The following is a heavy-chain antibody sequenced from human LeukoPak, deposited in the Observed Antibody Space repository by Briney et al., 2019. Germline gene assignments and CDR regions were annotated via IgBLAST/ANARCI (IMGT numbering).Heavy chain of an antibody. CDR3: ASRDLVGATEDAFDI. Sequence: SETLSLTCTVSGGSISSGGYYWSWIRQHPGKGLEWIGYIYYSGSTYYNPSLKSRVTISVDTSKNQFSLKLSSVTAADTAVYYCASRDLVGATEDAFDIWGQGTMVTVSS. D-gene: IGHD1-26*01. J-gene: IGHJ3*02. CDR1: GGSISSGGYY. V-gene: IGHV4-31*03. CDR2: IYYSGST.